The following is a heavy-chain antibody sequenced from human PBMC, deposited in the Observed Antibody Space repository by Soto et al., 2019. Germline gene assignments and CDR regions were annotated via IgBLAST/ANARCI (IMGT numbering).Heavy chain of an antibody. V-gene: IGHV4-31*03. CDR2: IYTSRTT. Sequence: SETLSLTCTVSGDSFGSGSYYWCWLRQHPGKGLEWIGYIYTSRTTYYNPSLRSRVTISGDTSKNQCSLKLNSVTAADTAVYYCVRTTYFSDSSGYTRCFDYWGQGTLVTVSS. CDR1: GDSFGSGSYY. D-gene: IGHD3-22*01. J-gene: IGHJ4*02. CDR3: VRTTYFSDSSGYTRCFDY.